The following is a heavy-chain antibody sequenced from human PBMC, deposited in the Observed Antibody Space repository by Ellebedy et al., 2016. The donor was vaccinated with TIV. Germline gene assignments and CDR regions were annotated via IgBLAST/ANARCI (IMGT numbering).Heavy chain of an antibody. CDR3: ARESKKFGALRYFDL. CDR2: INGYNGNT. D-gene: IGHD3-10*01. V-gene: IGHV1-18*01. J-gene: IGHJ2*01. CDR1: GYTFSNYV. Sequence: ASVKVSXXASGYTFSNYVIRWVRQAPGQGLEWMGWINGYNGNTDYSQRIQDRVAMTTDTSTGTAYMELRSLTSDDTAVYYCARESKKFGALRYFDLWGRGTVVTVSS.